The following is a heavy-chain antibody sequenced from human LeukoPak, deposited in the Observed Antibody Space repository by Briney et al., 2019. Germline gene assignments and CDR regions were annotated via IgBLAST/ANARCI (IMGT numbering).Heavy chain of an antibody. CDR1: GYTFTCYY. CDR2: INPNSGGT. D-gene: IGHD3-22*01. CDR3: AREVVYYDSSGYYLPLGY. J-gene: IGHJ4*02. V-gene: IGHV1-2*02. Sequence: GASVKVSCKASGYTFTCYYMHWVRQAPGQGLEWMGWINPNSGGTNYAQKFQGRVTMTRDTSISTAYMELSRLRSDDTAVYYCAREVVYYDSSGYYLPLGYWGQGTLVTVSS.